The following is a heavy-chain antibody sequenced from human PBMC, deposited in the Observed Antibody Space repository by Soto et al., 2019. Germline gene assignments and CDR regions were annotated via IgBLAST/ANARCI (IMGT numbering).Heavy chain of an antibody. CDR1: GFTFSSYW. J-gene: IGHJ6*03. D-gene: IGHD4-17*01. Sequence: PGGSLRLSCAASGFTFSSYWMHWVRQAPGKGLVWVSRINSDGSSTSYADSVKGRFTISRDNAKNTLYLQMNSLRAEDTAVYYCARDTTVTSYYYYYMDVWGKGTTVTVSS. V-gene: IGHV3-74*01. CDR2: INSDGSST. CDR3: ARDTTVTSYYYYYMDV.